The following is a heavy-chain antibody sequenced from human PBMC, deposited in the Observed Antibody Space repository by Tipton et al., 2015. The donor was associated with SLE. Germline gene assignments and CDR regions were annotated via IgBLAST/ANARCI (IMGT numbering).Heavy chain of an antibody. V-gene: IGHV4-4*07. J-gene: IGHJ5*02. Sequence: TLSLTCTVSGGSISGFYWSWFRQPDGKGLEWIGRIYSSGGPNYNPSLKSRVTMSVDTSKNQFSLKLSSVTAADTAGYYCARFIRVVISDWFGPWGQGTLVTVSS. D-gene: IGHD2-21*01. CDR1: GGSISGFY. CDR3: ARFIRVVISDWFGP. CDR2: IYSSGGP.